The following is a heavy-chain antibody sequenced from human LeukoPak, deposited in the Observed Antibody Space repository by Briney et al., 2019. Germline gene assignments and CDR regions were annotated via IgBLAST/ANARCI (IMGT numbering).Heavy chain of an antibody. CDR2: ISGSGGST. CDR1: GLTFSSYA. D-gene: IGHD3-22*01. CDR3: AKQGMIVVVITLDY. J-gene: IGHJ4*02. V-gene: IGHV3-23*01. Sequence: GGSLRLSCAASGLTFSSYAMSWVRQAPGKGLEWVSAISGSGGSTYYADSVKGRFTISRDNSKNTLYLQMNSLRAEDTAVYYCAKQGMIVVVITLDYWGQGTLVTVSS.